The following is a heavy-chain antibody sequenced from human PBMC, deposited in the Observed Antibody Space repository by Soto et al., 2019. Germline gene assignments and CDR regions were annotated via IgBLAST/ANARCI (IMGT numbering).Heavy chain of an antibody. CDR2: ISASGGAT. J-gene: IGHJ4*02. CDR1: RFTFTSYA. D-gene: IGHD1-26*01. Sequence: GGSLRLSCVASRFTFTSYAMSWVRQAPGKGLEWVAAISASGGATIHADSVKGRLTISRDNSKNTLYLQMNSLRAEDTAVYYCAKDVEGGSLFRGAFDYWGQGTQVTVS. V-gene: IGHV3-23*01. CDR3: AKDVEGGSLFRGAFDY.